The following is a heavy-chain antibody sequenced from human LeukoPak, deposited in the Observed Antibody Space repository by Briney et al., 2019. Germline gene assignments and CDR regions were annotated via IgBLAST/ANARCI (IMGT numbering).Heavy chain of an antibody. D-gene: IGHD6-19*01. J-gene: IGHJ4*02. CDR1: DGAISNTNW. V-gene: IGHV4-4*02. CDR3: AREGSPYRPLDY. Sequence: SGTLSLTCGVFDGAISNTNWGTWVRQPPGNGLEWIGEVNLQGSTNYNPSLKSRSAISVAKPENHISLKLTSVTAPAPALFYFAREGSPYRPLDYSGQGTLVTVAS. CDR2: VNLQGST.